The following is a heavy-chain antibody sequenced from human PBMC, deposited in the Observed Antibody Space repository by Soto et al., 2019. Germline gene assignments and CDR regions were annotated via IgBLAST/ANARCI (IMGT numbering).Heavy chain of an antibody. J-gene: IGHJ6*02. CDR2: IWYDGSNK. CDR1: GFTFSSYG. Sequence: GGSLRLSCAASGFTFSSYGMHWVRQAPGKGLEWVAVIWYDGSNKYYADSVKGRFTISRDNSKNTLYLQMNSLRAEDTAVYYCARDSSRNYYYYYGMDVWGQGTTVTAP. CDR3: ARDSSRNYYYYYGMDV. V-gene: IGHV3-33*01.